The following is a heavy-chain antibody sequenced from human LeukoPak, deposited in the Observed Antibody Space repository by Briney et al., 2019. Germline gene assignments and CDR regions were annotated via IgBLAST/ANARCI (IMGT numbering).Heavy chain of an antibody. CDR3: ASGNYDFWSGYDYAFDI. CDR2: ISSSSSYI. V-gene: IGHV3-21*01. J-gene: IGHJ3*02. CDR1: GFTFSSYS. Sequence: PGGSLRLSCAASGFTFSSYSMNRVRQAPGKGLEWVSSISSSSSYIYYADSVKGRFTISRDNAKNSLYLQMNSLRAEDTAVYYCASGNYDFWSGYDYAFDIWGQGTMVTVSS. D-gene: IGHD3-3*01.